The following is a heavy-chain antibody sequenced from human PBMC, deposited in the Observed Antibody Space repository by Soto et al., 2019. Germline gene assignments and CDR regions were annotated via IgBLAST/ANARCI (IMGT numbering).Heavy chain of an antibody. Sequence: GAFLRLSFAASGFTFSRYTMHWVRQAPGKGLEWVAVISYDEKNEHYADSVKGRFTISRDNSKHTVSLQMNNLATEDTAVYHCVQHCDPTTCNEAFWGQGT. D-gene: IGHD1-1*01. CDR1: GFTFSRYT. CDR2: ISYDEKNE. J-gene: IGHJ4*02. V-gene: IGHV3-30*04. CDR3: VQHCDPTTCNEAF.